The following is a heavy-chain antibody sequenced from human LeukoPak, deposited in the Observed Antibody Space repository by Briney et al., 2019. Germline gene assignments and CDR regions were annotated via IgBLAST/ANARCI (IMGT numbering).Heavy chain of an antibody. Sequence: GGSLRLSCAASGFAFSDYWMTWVRQAPGKGLEWVANIKQDGSEKYLVDSVKGRFTISRDNAKGSLYLQMNSMRAEDTAVYYCVRAPYYSGIEHYFDHWGQGTLVTVPS. CDR2: IKQDGSEK. V-gene: IGHV3-7*03. CDR1: GFAFSDYW. J-gene: IGHJ4*02. CDR3: VRAPYYSGIEHYFDH. D-gene: IGHD3-22*01.